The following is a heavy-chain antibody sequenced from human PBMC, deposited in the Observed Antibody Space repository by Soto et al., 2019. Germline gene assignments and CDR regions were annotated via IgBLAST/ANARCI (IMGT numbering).Heavy chain of an antibody. CDR1: GFTFSSYA. D-gene: IGHD3-3*01. Sequence: GGSLRLSCAASGFTFSSYAMNWVRQAPGKGLEWVPGISGTTSTTYYADSVKGRFTISRDNSRNTLSLQMNSLRAEDTAVYYCARERNSGDYDAWSGYFLDYWGQGALVTVSS. V-gene: IGHV3-23*01. CDR3: ARERNSGDYDAWSGYFLDY. J-gene: IGHJ4*02. CDR2: ISGTTSTT.